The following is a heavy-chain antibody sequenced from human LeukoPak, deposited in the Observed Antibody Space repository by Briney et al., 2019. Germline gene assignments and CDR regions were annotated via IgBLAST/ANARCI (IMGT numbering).Heavy chain of an antibody. J-gene: IGHJ4*02. V-gene: IGHV1-18*01. CDR3: ARSGPKTPLYYFDY. CDR2: ISAYNGNT. Sequence: ASVKVSCKASGYTFTSCGISWVRQAPGQGLEWMGWISAYNGNTNYAQKLQGRVTMTTDTSTSTAYMELRSLRSDDTAVYYCARSGPKTPLYYFDYWGQGTLVTVSS. CDR1: GYTFTSCG. D-gene: IGHD6-25*01.